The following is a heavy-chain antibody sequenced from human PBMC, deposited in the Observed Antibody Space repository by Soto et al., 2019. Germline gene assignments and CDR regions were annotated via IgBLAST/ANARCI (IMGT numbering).Heavy chain of an antibody. CDR1: GFTFSSYA. CDR2: ISGSGGST. V-gene: IGHV3-23*01. J-gene: IGHJ3*02. CDR3: AKAPTSGSSGPDAFDI. Sequence: GGSLRLSCAASGFTFSSYAMSWVRQAPGKGLEWVSAISGSGGSTHYADSVKGRFTISRDNSKNTLYLQMNSLRAEDTAVYYCAKAPTSGSSGPDAFDIWGQGTMVTV. D-gene: IGHD1-26*01.